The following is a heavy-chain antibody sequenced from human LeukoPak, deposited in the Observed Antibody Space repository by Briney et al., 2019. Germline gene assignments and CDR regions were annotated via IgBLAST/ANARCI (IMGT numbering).Heavy chain of an antibody. CDR1: GYTFTGYY. CDR3: ARDNSGGYSGYDLEGD. Sequence: ASVKVSCKASGYTFTGYYMHWVRQAPGQGLEWMGWINPNSGGTNYAQKFQGRVTMTRDTSISTVYMELSRLRSDDTAVYYCARDNSGGYSGYDLEGDWGQGTLVTVSS. V-gene: IGHV1-2*02. CDR2: INPNSGGT. J-gene: IGHJ4*02. D-gene: IGHD5-12*01.